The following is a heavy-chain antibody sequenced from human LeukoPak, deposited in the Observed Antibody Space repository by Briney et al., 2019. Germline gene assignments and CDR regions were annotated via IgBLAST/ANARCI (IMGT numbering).Heavy chain of an antibody. D-gene: IGHD3-22*01. Sequence: SVKVSCKASGGTFSSYAISWVRQAPGQGLEWMGRIIPIPGIANYAQKFQGRVTITADKSTSTAYMELSSLRSEDTAVYYCARDPGARYYDTIWGQGTLVTVSS. CDR1: GGTFSSYA. CDR2: IIPIPGIA. V-gene: IGHV1-69*04. CDR3: ARDPGARYYDTI. J-gene: IGHJ4*02.